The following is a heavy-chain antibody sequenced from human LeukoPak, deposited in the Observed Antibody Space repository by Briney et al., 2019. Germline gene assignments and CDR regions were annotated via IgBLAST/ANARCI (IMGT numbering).Heavy chain of an antibody. CDR2: ISGSGGST. D-gene: IGHD6-13*01. Sequence: PGGSLRLSCAASGFTFSSYAMSWVRQAPGKGLEWVSAISGSGGSTYYADSVKGRFTISRDNSKNTLYLQMNSLRAEDTAVYYCAKDFSAAPKAGYFDYWGQGTLVTVSS. CDR1: GFTFSSYA. J-gene: IGHJ4*02. V-gene: IGHV3-23*01. CDR3: AKDFSAAPKAGYFDY.